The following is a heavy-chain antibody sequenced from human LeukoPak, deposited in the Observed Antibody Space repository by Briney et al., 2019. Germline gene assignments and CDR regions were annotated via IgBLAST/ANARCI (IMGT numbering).Heavy chain of an antibody. Sequence: GESLKISCKGSGYSFTSYWIGWVRQMPGKGLEWMGIIYPGDSDTRCSPAFQGQVTISADKSISTAYLQWSSRKASDTAMYYCARLVGATYGGFDYWGQGTLVTVSS. CDR1: GYSFTSYW. D-gene: IGHD1-26*01. V-gene: IGHV5-51*01. CDR2: IYPGDSDT. J-gene: IGHJ4*02. CDR3: ARLVGATYGGFDY.